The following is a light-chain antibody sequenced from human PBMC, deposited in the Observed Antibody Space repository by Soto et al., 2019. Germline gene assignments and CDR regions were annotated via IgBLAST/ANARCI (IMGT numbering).Light chain of an antibody. Sequence: EIVLTQSPGTLSLSPGERATLSCRASQSVSSNYIAWYQQNPGQAPRLLIYGASTRATGIPDRFSGSGSGTYFTLTISRLEPEDFAVYFCQHYGRSPPFAFGQGTKVVIK. CDR1: QSVSSNY. J-gene: IGKJ2*01. CDR3: QHYGRSPPFA. V-gene: IGKV3-20*01. CDR2: GAS.